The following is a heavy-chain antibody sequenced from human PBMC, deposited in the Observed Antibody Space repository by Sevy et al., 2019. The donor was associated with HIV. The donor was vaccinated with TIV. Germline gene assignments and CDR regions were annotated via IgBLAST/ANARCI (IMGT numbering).Heavy chain of an antibody. J-gene: IGHJ4*02. CDR3: AREGCTQPHDY. D-gene: IGHD2-8*01. V-gene: IGHV3-23*01. Sequence: GGSLRLSCAASGFTFSIYTMSWVRQAPGKGLEWVSTFCFGGSKIYYADSVKGRFTISRANSRNTMYLQMNSLRADDTAVYYCAREGCTQPHDYWGQGTLVTVSS. CDR1: GFTFSIYT. CDR2: FCFGGSKI.